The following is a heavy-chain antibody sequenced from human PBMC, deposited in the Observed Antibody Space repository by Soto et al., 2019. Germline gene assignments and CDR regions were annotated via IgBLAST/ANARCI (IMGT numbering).Heavy chain of an antibody. J-gene: IGHJ3*02. V-gene: IGHV3-21*01. Sequence: GGSLRLSCSASGFTFNTYSMTWVRQAPGKGLPWVSSISRSHTYIDYADSVRGRFTISRDNAHNALFLQMDSLRAEDTAVYYCARNSITIFGVPHHQSFDIWGQGTEVTVSS. CDR1: GFTFNTYS. CDR2: ISRSHTYI. CDR3: ARNSITIFGVPHHQSFDI. D-gene: IGHD3-3*01.